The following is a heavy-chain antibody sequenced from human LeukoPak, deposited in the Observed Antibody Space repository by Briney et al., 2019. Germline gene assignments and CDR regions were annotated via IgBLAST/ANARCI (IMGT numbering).Heavy chain of an antibody. Sequence: SSETLSLTCTVSGGSISSDSYYWSWIRQPAGKGLEWIGRIYTSGSTNYNPSLKSRVTISVDTSKNQFSLKLSSVTAADTAVYYCARANYGDYDYWGQGTLVTVSS. V-gene: IGHV4-61*02. CDR1: GGSISSDSYY. CDR3: ARANYGDYDY. D-gene: IGHD4-17*01. J-gene: IGHJ4*02. CDR2: IYTSGST.